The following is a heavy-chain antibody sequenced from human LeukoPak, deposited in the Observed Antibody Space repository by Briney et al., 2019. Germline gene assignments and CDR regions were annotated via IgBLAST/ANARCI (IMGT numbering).Heavy chain of an antibody. Sequence: PGGSLRLSCAASGFTFDDYGLSWVRQAPGKGLEWVSTINWNGGSAGYADSVKGRFTISRDNAKNSLYLQMNSLRAEDTAVYYCAREGIVGASHSQGFDYWGQGTLVTVSS. V-gene: IGHV3-20*04. CDR2: INWNGGSA. CDR1: GFTFDDYG. D-gene: IGHD1-26*01. J-gene: IGHJ4*02. CDR3: AREGIVGASHSQGFDY.